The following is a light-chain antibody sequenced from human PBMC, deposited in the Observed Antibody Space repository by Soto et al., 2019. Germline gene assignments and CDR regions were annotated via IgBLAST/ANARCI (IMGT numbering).Light chain of an antibody. CDR3: RQYNTYST. J-gene: IGKJ5*01. CDR2: GAS. CDR1: QSVSSN. V-gene: IGKV3-15*01. Sequence: EIVMTQSPATLSVSPGERATLSCRASQSVSSNLAWYQQKPGQAPRLLIYGASTRATGIPARFSGSGSGTEFTLTISSLQPDDFATYYCRQYNTYSTFGQGTRLEIK.